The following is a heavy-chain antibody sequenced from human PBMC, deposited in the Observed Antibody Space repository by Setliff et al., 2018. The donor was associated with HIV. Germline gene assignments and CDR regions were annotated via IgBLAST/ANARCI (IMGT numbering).Heavy chain of an antibody. J-gene: IGHJ4*02. Sequence: HPGGSLRLSCAASGFTFSSYGMHWVRQAPGKGLEWVAFIRYDGSNKYYADSVKGRFTISRDNAKNSLYLQMNSLRVEDTAVYYCATDCAVVGGTSSLDSWGQGTLVTVSS. D-gene: IGHD1-26*01. CDR2: IRYDGSNK. CDR3: ATDCAVVGGTSSLDS. V-gene: IGHV3-30*02. CDR1: GFTFSSYG.